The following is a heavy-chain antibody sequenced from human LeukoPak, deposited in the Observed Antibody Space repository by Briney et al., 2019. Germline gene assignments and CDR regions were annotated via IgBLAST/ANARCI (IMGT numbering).Heavy chain of an antibody. CDR2: ISPYNGNT. D-gene: IGHD3-16*01. Sequence: ASVKVSCKASGYSFINNGINWVRQAPGQGREWMGWISPYNGNTNFAQKLQGRVTLTTDTSTSTAYLELRRLRSDDTAVYYCARGETRNDYLGQGTLVTVSS. CDR1: GYSFINNG. J-gene: IGHJ4*02. CDR3: ARGETRNDY. V-gene: IGHV1-18*01.